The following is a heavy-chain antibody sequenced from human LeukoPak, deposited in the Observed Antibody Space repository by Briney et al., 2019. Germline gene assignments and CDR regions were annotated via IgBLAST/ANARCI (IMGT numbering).Heavy chain of an antibody. CDR3: ARDIIAARPDLPGY. Sequence: ASVKVSCKSSGYTFTGYYMHWVRQAPGQGLEWMVWINPNSGGTNYAQKFQGRVTMTRDTSISTAYMELSRLRSDDTAVYYCARDIIAARPDLPGYWGQGTLVTVSS. CDR1: GYTFTGYY. CDR2: INPNSGGT. V-gene: IGHV1-2*02. J-gene: IGHJ4*02. D-gene: IGHD6-6*01.